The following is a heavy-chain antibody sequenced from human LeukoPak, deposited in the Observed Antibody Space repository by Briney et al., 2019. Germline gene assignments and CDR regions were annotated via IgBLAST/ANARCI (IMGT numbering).Heavy chain of an antibody. CDR3: ARGYYGSGSYWFDY. Sequence: GGSLRLSCAASGFTFSSYDMHWVRQATGKGLEWVSAIGTAGDPYYPGSVKGRFTIYRENAKNSLYLQMNSLRAGDTAVCYCARGYYGSGSYWFDYWGQGNLVTVSS. V-gene: IGHV3-13*05. CDR1: GFTFSSYD. J-gene: IGHJ4*02. CDR2: IGTAGDP. D-gene: IGHD3-10*01.